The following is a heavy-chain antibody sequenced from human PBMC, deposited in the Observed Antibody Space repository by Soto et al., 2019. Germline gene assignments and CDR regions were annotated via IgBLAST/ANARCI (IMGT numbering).Heavy chain of an antibody. CDR3: ARDPGDSSGYFGAFDI. V-gene: IGHV3-33*01. Sequence: QVQLVESGGGVVQPGRSLRLSCAASGFTFSSYGMHWVRQAPGKGLEWVAVIWYDGSNKYYADSVKGRFTISRDNSRSTLYLQMNSLRAEDTAVYYCARDPGDSSGYFGAFDIWGQGTMVTVSS. CDR2: IWYDGSNK. D-gene: IGHD3-22*01. J-gene: IGHJ3*02. CDR1: GFTFSSYG.